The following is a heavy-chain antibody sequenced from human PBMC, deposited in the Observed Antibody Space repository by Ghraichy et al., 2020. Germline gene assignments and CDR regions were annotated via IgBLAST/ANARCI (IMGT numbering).Heavy chain of an antibody. CDR3: SSGDTFDI. V-gene: IGHV3-7*03. Sequence: AGSLRLSCAASGLIFSTYWMTWVRQAPGKGLEWVANINHDGREKYYVASVKGRFTIYRDNAKNSLYLQRNGLRAEDTAVYYCSSGDTFDIWGQGTMVAVSS. D-gene: IGHD3-10*01. J-gene: IGHJ3*02. CDR1: GLIFSTYW. CDR2: INHDGREK.